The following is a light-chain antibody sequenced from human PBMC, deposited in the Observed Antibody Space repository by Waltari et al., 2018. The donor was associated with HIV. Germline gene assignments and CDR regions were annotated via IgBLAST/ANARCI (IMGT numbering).Light chain of an antibody. CDR2: AAS. CDR1: QTINKY. Sequence: DIQVTQSPSSLSASSGDRVIITGRANQTINKYLNWYKYQQGKAPQLLIYAASGLQSGVPPKFTGSGSGTDFTLTISSLQPEDFATYYCQQSYSFPFTFGPGTTLEIK. J-gene: IGKJ2*01. V-gene: IGKV1-39*01. CDR3: QQSYSFPFT.